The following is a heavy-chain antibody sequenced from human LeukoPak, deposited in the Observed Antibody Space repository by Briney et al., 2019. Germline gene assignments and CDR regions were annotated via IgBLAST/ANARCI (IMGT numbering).Heavy chain of an antibody. D-gene: IGHD3-10*01. V-gene: IGHV3-48*01. CDR3: ARRAIYGSGSYYNGHDGFDP. Sequence: GGSLRLSCAASGFTFSSYSMNWVRQAPGKGLEWVSYISRSSSTIYYADSVKGRFTISRDNAKNSLYLQMNSLIAEDTAVYYCARRAIYGSGSYYNGHDGFDPWGQGTLVTVSS. J-gene: IGHJ5*02. CDR1: GFTFSSYS. CDR2: ISRSSSTI.